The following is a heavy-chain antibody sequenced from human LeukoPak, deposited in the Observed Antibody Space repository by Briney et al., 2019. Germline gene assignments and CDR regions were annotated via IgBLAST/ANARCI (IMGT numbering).Heavy chain of an antibody. CDR3: AKGIEYNNSWTFDY. CDR1: GFTFNNYA. CDR2: ISNTGRST. V-gene: IGHV3-23*01. D-gene: IGHD2/OR15-2a*01. J-gene: IGHJ4*02. Sequence: PGGALRLSCAASGFTFNNYAMNWVRQAPGKGLEGVSAISNTGRSTYYADSVKGRFTISRDNSKNTVFLQINSLRAEDTAVYYCAKGIEYNNSWTFDYWGQGTLVTVSS.